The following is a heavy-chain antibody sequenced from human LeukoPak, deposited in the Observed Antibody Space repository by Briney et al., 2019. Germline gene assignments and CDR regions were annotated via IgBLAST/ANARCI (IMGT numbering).Heavy chain of an antibody. CDR2: IIPIFGTA. D-gene: IGHD6-6*01. J-gene: IGHJ6*03. Sequence: ASVKVPCRASGFTFESYTMAWVRQAPGQGLEWMGGIIPIFGTANYAQKFQGRVTITTDESTSTAYMELSSLRSEDTAVYYCATDSSSSSAYYYYYMDVWGKGTTVTVSS. CDR1: GFTFESYT. CDR3: ATDSSSSSAYYYYYMDV. V-gene: IGHV1-69*05.